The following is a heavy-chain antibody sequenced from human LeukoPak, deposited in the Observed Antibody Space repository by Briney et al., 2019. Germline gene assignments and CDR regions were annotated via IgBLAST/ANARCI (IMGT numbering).Heavy chain of an antibody. CDR2: IDPNSGGT. CDR3: ARGAHYYDSSGYSWEFDY. J-gene: IGHJ4*02. V-gene: IGHV1-2*02. CDR1: GYTFTNFF. Sequence: ASVKVSCKTSGYTFTNFFIHWVRQAPGQGLEWMGWIDPNSGGTNYAQKFQGRVTMTRDTSISTAYMELSRLRSDDTAVYYCARGAHYYDSSGYSWEFDYWGQGTLVTVSS. D-gene: IGHD3-22*01.